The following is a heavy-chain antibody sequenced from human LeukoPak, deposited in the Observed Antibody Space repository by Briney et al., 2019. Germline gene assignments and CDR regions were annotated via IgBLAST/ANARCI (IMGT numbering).Heavy chain of an antibody. Sequence: GGSLRLSCAASGSTFSSYWMSWVRQAPGKGLEWVANIEQDGSEKYYVDSVKGRFTISRDNAKNSLYLQINSLRAEDTAVYYCAREDIVVVPAANWDDDYYYYGMDVWGQGTTVTVSS. CDR3: AREDIVVVPAANWDDDYYYYGMDV. CDR2: IEQDGSEK. J-gene: IGHJ6*02. D-gene: IGHD2-2*01. V-gene: IGHV3-7*01. CDR1: GSTFSSYW.